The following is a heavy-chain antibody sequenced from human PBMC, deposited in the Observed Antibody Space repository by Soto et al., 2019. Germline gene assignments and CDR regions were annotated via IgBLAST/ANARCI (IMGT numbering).Heavy chain of an antibody. V-gene: IGHV1-69*01. J-gene: IGHJ6*02. CDR2: LIPVFGTS. CDR3: ARAVRTGFYGIDV. CDR1: GDSFSNYA. Sequence: QVQLVQSGAEVKKPGSSVKVSCRASGDSFSNYAVNWLRQAPGRGLEWMGGLIPVFGTSNYAEKFQGRVTITADESTSTAYVELSSLTSEDTAVYYCARAVRTGFYGIDVWGQGTTVSVSS.